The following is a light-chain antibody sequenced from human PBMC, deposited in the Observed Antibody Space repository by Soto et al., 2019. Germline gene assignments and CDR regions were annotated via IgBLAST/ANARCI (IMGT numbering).Light chain of an antibody. V-gene: IGLV2-14*01. CDR1: SRDVGGSNY. J-gene: IGLJ2*01. CDR2: EVS. Sequence: QSALIQPASVSGSPGQSITISCTGTSRDVGGSNYVSWYQHHPHRAPKLLIYEVSYRPSGVSSRFSGSKSGNTASLTISGLQAEDEADYYCSSYTSSNTLEVFGVGTKLIVL. CDR3: SSYTSSNTLEV.